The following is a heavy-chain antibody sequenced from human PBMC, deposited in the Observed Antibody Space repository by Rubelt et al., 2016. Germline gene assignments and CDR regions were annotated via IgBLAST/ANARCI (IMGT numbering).Heavy chain of an antibody. CDR2: INTNTGNP. CDR3: ARVIAAAGRDGNYFDY. D-gene: IGHD6-13*01. J-gene: IGHJ4*02. V-gene: IGHV7-4-1*02. CDR1: GYTFTSYA. Sequence: QVQLVQSGSELKKPGASVKVSCKASGYTFTSYAMNWVRQAPGQGLEWMGWINTNTGNPTYAQGFTGRFVVSLETSSSTAYLQISSLKAEDTAVYYCARVIAAAGRDGNYFDYWGQGTLVTVSS.